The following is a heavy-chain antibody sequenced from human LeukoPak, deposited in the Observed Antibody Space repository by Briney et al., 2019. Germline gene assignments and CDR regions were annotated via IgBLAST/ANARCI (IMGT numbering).Heavy chain of an antibody. CDR3: AKDLMRDRWFGES. V-gene: IGHV3-30*02. D-gene: IGHD3-10*01. Sequence: GGSLRLSCAASGFTFSYYGMHWVRQAPGKGLEWVAFIRYDGNGKFYAESVKGRFTISRDTSRNTLYLQMNSLRLEDTAVYYCAKDLMRDRWFGESWGQGTLVTVSS. CDR1: GFTFSYYG. J-gene: IGHJ5*02. CDR2: IRYDGNGK.